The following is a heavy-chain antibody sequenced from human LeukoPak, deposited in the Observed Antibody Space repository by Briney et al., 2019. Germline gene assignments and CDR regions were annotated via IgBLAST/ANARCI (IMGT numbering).Heavy chain of an antibody. J-gene: IGHJ4*02. Sequence: GGSLRLSCAASGFTFSSYGMHWVRQAPGKGLEWVALISYDGSKKYYSDSVQGRFTISRDNSKKTLYLQMNSLRPEDTAVYYCAKGRYTGSSFLDYWGQGTQVTVSS. V-gene: IGHV3-30*18. CDR1: GFTFSSYG. CDR2: ISYDGSKK. CDR3: AKGRYTGSSFLDY. D-gene: IGHD3-10*01.